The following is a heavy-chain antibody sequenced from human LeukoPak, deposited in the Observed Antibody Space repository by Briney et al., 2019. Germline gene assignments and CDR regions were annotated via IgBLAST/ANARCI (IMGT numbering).Heavy chain of an antibody. V-gene: IGHV3-21*01. CDR1: GFTFSSYS. D-gene: IGHD2-15*01. CDR2: ISSSSSYI. CDR3: ARDYCSGGSCYSDYFDY. Sequence: GGSLRLSCAASGFTFSSYSMNWVRQAPGKGLEWVSSISSSSSYIYYADSAKGRFTISRDNAKNSLYLQMNSLRAEDTAVYYCARDYCSGGSCYSDYFDYWGQGTLVTVPS. J-gene: IGHJ4*02.